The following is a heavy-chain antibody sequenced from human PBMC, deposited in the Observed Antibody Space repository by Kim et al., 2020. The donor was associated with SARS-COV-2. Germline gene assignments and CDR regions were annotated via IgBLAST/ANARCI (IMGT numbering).Heavy chain of an antibody. V-gene: IGHV1-69*04. Sequence: SVKVSCKASGGTFSSYAISWVRQAPGQGLEWMGRIIPILGIANYAQKVQGRVTITADKSTSTAYMELSSLRSEDTAVYYCARDGVSQQWPVGPFYFDYW. D-gene: IGHD6-19*01. J-gene: IGHJ4*01. CDR2: IIPILGIA. CDR3: ARDGVSQQWPVGPFYFDY. CDR1: GGTFSSYA.